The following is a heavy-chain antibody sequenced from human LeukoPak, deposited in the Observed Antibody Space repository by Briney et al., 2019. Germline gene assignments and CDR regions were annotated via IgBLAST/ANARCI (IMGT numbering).Heavy chain of an antibody. D-gene: IGHD6-19*01. J-gene: IGHJ4*02. Sequence: SETLSLTCTVSGGSISSGGYYWSWIRQPPGKGLEWIGYIYHSGSTYYNPSLKSRVTISVDRSKNQFSLKLSSVTAADTAVYYCARESYEKAVYFDYWGQGTLATVSS. CDR2: IYHSGST. CDR1: GGSISSGGYY. CDR3: ARESYEKAVYFDY. V-gene: IGHV4-30-2*01.